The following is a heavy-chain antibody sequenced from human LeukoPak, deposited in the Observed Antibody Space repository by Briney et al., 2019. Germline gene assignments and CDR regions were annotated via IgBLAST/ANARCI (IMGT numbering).Heavy chain of an antibody. D-gene: IGHD6-19*01. CDR2: IYYTGST. J-gene: IGHJ4*02. Sequence: PSETLSLTCTVSGGSINNYYWSWIRQPPGKELEWIGYIYYTGSTNYNPSLNSRVTISLDTSKNQFSLRLNSVTAADTAVYFCARGGWSLDYWGQGTLVTVSS. CDR1: GGSINNYY. V-gene: IGHV4-59*01. CDR3: ARGGWSLDY.